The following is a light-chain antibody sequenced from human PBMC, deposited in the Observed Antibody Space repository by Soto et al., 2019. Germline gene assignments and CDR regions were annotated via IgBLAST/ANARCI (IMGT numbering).Light chain of an antibody. CDR1: SSNIGNNY. Sequence: QSVLTQPPSVSAAPGQKVTISCSGSSSNIGNNYVSWYQQLPGTAPKLLIYNNDQRPSRVPGRYSGSKSGTSASLAISGLQSDDEADYYCAAWDDSLNGPVFGGGTKLTVL. V-gene: IGLV1-44*01. CDR2: NND. CDR3: AAWDDSLNGPV. J-gene: IGLJ3*02.